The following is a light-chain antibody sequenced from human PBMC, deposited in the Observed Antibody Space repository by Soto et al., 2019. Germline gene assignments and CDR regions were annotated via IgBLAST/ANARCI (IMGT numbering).Light chain of an antibody. CDR2: GPS. Sequence: EIVMTQSPATLSLSPGGGATLSCRASQSVYNNYLAWYQQKPGQAPRLLIFGPSTRATGVPGRFSGSGSGTEFTLTISSLQSEDFAVYYCQQYNNWPQTFGQGTKVDIK. CDR1: QSVYNN. J-gene: IGKJ1*01. CDR3: QQYNNWPQT. V-gene: IGKV3-15*01.